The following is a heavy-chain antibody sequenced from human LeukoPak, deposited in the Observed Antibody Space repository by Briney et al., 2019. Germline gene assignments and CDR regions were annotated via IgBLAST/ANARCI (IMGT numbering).Heavy chain of an antibody. J-gene: IGHJ5*02. V-gene: IGHV4-59*01. CDR1: GGSISSYY. Sequence: SETLSLTCTVSGGSISSYYWSWIRQPPGKGLEWIGYIYYSGSTNYNPSLKSRVTITVDTSKNQFSLKLSSVTAADTAVYYCARAQPFNWNYLGVNWFDPWGQGTLVTVSS. CDR2: IYYSGST. D-gene: IGHD1-7*01. CDR3: ARAQPFNWNYLGVNWFDP.